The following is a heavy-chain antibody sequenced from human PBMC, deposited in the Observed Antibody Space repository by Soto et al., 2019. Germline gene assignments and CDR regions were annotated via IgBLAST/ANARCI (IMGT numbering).Heavy chain of an antibody. Sequence: GGSLRLSCAASGFTFTSYAMSWVRRAPGKGLEWVSSISVSGGSTYYADSVKGRFTISRDNSKNTLYLQANSLRAEDTAVYYCAKGRIVSSSSGGFDCWGQGTLVTVSS. J-gene: IGHJ4*02. CDR2: ISVSGGST. V-gene: IGHV3-23*01. CDR3: AKGRIVSSSSGGFDC. CDR1: GFTFTSYA. D-gene: IGHD6-6*01.